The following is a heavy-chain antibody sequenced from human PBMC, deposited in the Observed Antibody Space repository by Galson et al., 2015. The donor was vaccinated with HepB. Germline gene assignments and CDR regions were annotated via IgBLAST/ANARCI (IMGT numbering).Heavy chain of an antibody. J-gene: IGHJ6*02. D-gene: IGHD3-10*01. Sequence: PALVKPTQTLTLTCTFSGFSLPTSGTCVSWIRQPPGKALEWPGRIDWDDEKFYSPSLKTRLTISKDTSKNQVVFTMTNMDPVDTATYYCARLLGSERYYQSYYYYGMDVWGQGTTVTVSS. CDR1: GFSLPTSGTC. CDR3: ARLLGSERYYQSYYYYGMDV. CDR2: IDWDDEK. V-gene: IGHV2-70*17.